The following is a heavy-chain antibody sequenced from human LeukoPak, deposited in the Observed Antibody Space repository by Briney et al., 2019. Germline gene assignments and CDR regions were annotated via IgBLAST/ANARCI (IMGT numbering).Heavy chain of an antibody. Sequence: PGGSLRLSCAASGFTFSSYAMSWVRQAPGKGLEWVSAISGSAGSTYYAESVKGRFTISTDTSTNTLYMQMNSLRAEDTAIYYCAKDTVAKIFGVVTIGKYYFDYWGQGTLVTVSS. V-gene: IGHV3-23*01. J-gene: IGHJ4*02. CDR2: ISGSAGST. CDR3: AKDTVAKIFGVVTIGKYYFDY. CDR1: GFTFSSYA. D-gene: IGHD3-3*01.